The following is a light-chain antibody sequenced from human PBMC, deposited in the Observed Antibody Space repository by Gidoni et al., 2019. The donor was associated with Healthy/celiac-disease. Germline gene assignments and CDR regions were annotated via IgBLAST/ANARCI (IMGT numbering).Light chain of an antibody. CDR2: LNSDGSQ. Sequence: QVVLTQSPSASASLGASVKRTCTLSSGHSTYAIAWHPQQPEKGPRYLMKLNSDGSQSKGDGIPDRFSGSSSGAERYLTISSLQSEDEADYYCQTWGTGIRVFGGGTKLTVL. J-gene: IGLJ3*02. V-gene: IGLV4-69*01. CDR1: SGHSTYA. CDR3: QTWGTGIRV.